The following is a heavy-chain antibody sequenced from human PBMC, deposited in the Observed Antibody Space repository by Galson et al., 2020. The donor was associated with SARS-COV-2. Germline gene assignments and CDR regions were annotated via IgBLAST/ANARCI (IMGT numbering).Heavy chain of an antibody. CDR2: ISSSSSHK. D-gene: IGHD2-8*02. V-gene: IGHV3-21*01. Sequence: GGSLRLSCTASEFILRDYSMNWVRHAPGKGLEWVPSISSSSSHKYYPDSVQGRLPVSRDNAKRSLVLQLNSLRVEDTAVYYCARDMHCPGGVCRFYGLDVWGQGTTVTVSS. CDR3: ARDMHCPGGVCRFYGLDV. J-gene: IGHJ6*02. CDR1: EFILRDYS.